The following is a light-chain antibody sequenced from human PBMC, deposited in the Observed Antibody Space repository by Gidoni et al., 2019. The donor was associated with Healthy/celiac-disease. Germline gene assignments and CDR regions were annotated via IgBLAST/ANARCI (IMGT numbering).Light chain of an antibody. Sequence: DIHMTQSPSSLSASVGDRVTITCLASQSISSYLNWYQQIPGNAAKLLIYAASSVQIGVPSRFSGSVSGTDFTLTISSLQPEDFATYYCQQSYSTLSITFGQGTRLEIK. CDR1: QSISSY. CDR3: QQSYSTLSIT. V-gene: IGKV1-39*01. J-gene: IGKJ5*01. CDR2: AAS.